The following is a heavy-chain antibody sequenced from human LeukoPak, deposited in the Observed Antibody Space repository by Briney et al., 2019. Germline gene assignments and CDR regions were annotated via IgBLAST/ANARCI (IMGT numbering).Heavy chain of an antibody. J-gene: IGHJ4*02. CDR3: ARDRYYYGSGSYWPYFDY. V-gene: IGHV3-21*01. CDR1: GFTFSSYS. D-gene: IGHD3-10*01. Sequence: PGGSLRLPCAASGFTFSSYSMNWVRQAPGKGLEWVSSISSSSSYIYYADSVKGRFTISRDNAKNSLYLQMNSLRAEDTAVYYCARDRYYYGSGSYWPYFDYWGQGALVTVSS. CDR2: ISSSSSYI.